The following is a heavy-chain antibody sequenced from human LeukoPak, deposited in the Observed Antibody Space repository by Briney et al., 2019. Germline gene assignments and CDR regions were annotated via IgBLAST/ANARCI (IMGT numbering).Heavy chain of an antibody. V-gene: IGHV3-23*01. CDR2: ISDTGDST. D-gene: IGHD6-19*01. J-gene: IGHJ4*02. Sequence: GGSLRLSCAASGFTFSRYGMTWVRQAPGKGLEWVSTISDTGDSTYYADSVKGRFTISRDNSENTLYLQMNGLRAEDTAIYYCAKDIDWLAFEDWGQGTLVTVSS. CDR1: GFTFSRYG. CDR3: AKDIDWLAFED.